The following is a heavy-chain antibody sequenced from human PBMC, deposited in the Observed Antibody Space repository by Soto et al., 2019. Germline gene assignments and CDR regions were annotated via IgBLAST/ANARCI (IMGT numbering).Heavy chain of an antibody. CDR2: IQYTGSI. Sequence: ALFLPCNGSGVPTSPGAFLWSRPRPFPGKDLECIGYIQYTGSIQYNPPPRSRLTMSVDTSKNLFSLKLSSVTAADTAVDFCAREGDCGDTDYDGLYVWGPGTTVTVSS. D-gene: IGHD2-21*02. V-gene: IGHV4-30-4*08. CDR1: GVPTSPGAFL. J-gene: IGHJ6*02. CDR3: AREGDCGDTDYDGLYV.